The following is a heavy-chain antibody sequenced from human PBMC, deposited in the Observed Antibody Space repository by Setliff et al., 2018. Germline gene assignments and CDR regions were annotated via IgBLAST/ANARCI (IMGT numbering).Heavy chain of an antibody. CDR1: GDSISNYY. D-gene: IGHD6-19*01. CDR3: ARGNSRSSVWYVVPHFEY. J-gene: IGHJ4*02. V-gene: IGHV4-59*08. CDR2: MYYSGNT. Sequence: SETLSLTCTVSGDSISNYYWNWIRQPPGTGLEWIGYMYYSGNTNYNPSLKSRVTISIDPSKNQFSLRLKSVTAADTAVYYCARGNSRSSVWYVVPHFEYWGQGTLVTVSS.